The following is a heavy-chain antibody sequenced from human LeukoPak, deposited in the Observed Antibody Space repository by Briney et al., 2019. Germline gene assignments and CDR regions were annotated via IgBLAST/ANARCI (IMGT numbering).Heavy chain of an antibody. J-gene: IGHJ6*02. Sequence: SETLSLTCTVSGGSISSYYWSWIRQPPGKGLGWIGYIYDSGSTNYNPSLKSRVTISVDTSKNQFSLKLSSVTAADTAVYYCARAVAVPAAMRGYYYYYGLDVWGQGTTVTVSS. CDR1: GGSISSYY. CDR3: ARAVAVPAAMRGYYYYYGLDV. D-gene: IGHD2-2*01. V-gene: IGHV4-59*01. CDR2: IYDSGST.